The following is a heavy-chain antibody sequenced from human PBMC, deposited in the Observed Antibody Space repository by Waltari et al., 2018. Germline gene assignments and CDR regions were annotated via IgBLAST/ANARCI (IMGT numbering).Heavy chain of an antibody. CDR1: GFTFSRYW. D-gene: IGHD6-13*01. CDR2: IKKDGSEK. J-gene: IGHJ4*02. V-gene: IGHV3-7*01. CDR3: AREQQLVRVLDY. Sequence: EVQLVESGGGLVQPGGSLRLSCAASGFTFSRYWMSWVRQAPGKGLEWVANIKKDGSEKSYGDSVKGRFTISRDNAKNSLYRQMNSRRAEDTAVYYCAREQQLVRVLDYWGQGTLVTVSS.